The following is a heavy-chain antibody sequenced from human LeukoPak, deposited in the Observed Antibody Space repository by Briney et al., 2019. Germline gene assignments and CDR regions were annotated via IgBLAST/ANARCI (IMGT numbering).Heavy chain of an antibody. CDR1: GFTFSSYA. CDR2: ISGSAGSR. CDR3: AALYYDSSGFYY. Sequence: PGGSLRLSCAASGFTFSSYAMSWVRQAPGKGLEWVSAISGSAGSRYYADSVKGRFTISRDNSKNTLHLQMYSLRAEDTAVYYCAALYYDSSGFYYGAQGTLVTVSS. D-gene: IGHD3-22*01. V-gene: IGHV3-23*01. J-gene: IGHJ4*02.